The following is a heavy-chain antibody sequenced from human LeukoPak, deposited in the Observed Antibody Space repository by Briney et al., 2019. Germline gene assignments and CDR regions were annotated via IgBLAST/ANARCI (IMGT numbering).Heavy chain of an antibody. Sequence: ASVKVSCKASGYTFTGYYMHWVRQAPGQGLEWMGWINPNSGGTNYAQKFQGRVTMTRDTSISTAYMELSRLRSDDTAVYYCARGALVRGVIYYGYYYYMDVWGKGTTVTVSS. CDR2: INPNSGGT. CDR1: GYTFTGYY. J-gene: IGHJ6*03. D-gene: IGHD3-10*01. V-gene: IGHV1-2*02. CDR3: ARGALVRGVIYYGYYYYMDV.